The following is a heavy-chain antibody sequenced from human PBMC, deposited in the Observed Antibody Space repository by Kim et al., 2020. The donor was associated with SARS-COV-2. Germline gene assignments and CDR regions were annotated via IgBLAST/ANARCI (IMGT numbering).Heavy chain of an antibody. J-gene: IGHJ3*02. CDR2: IYTNGDT. D-gene: IGHD3-9*01. V-gene: IGHV4-61*02. CDR3: ARDNGLTGAPSAFDI. Sequence: SETLSLTCSVSGDSISRDSFYWSWIRKPAGKELEWLGRIYTNGDTKYNPSLKSRVTISRDTAKNQFSLHLSSVTAADSAIYYCARDNGLTGAPSAFDIWGQGTTVTVSS. CDR1: GDSISRDSFY.